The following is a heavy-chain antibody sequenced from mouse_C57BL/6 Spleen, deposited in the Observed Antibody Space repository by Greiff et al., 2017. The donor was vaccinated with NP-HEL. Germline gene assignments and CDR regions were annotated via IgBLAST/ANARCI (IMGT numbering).Heavy chain of an antibody. D-gene: IGHD2-4*01. CDR3: AREDYDYDAYYYAMDY. Sequence: VQLQQSGPELVKPGASVKMSCKASGYTFTDYNMHWVKQSHGKSLEWIGYINPNNGGTSYNQKFKGKATLTVNKSSSTAYMELRSLTSEDSAVYYCAREDYDYDAYYYAMDYWGQGTSVTVSS. CDR2: INPNNGGT. CDR1: GYTFTDYN. J-gene: IGHJ4*01. V-gene: IGHV1-22*01.